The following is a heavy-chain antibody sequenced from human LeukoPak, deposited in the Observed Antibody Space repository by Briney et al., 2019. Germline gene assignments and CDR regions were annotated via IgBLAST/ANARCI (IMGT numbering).Heavy chain of an antibody. Sequence: GGSLRLSCAASGFTFSDYAMHWVRQAPGKGLEWVAFIRYDGSNKYYADSVKGRFTISRDNSKNTLYLQMNSLRAEDTAVYYCAKDITPSSKSGYFDYWGQGTLVTVSS. D-gene: IGHD1-14*01. CDR3: AKDITPSSKSGYFDY. V-gene: IGHV3-30*02. CDR1: GFTFSDYA. J-gene: IGHJ4*02. CDR2: IRYDGSNK.